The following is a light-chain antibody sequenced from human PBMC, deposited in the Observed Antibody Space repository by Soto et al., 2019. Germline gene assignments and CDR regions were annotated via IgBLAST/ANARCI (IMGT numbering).Light chain of an antibody. Sequence: EVVMTQSPAALSVSPGDRVTLSCRTSQSVSSNLAWYHQKAGQAPRVLISGASSRATGIPGRFSGGGSGTDFTLTISRLEPEDFAVYYCQQFSSYPLTFGGGTKVDIK. J-gene: IGKJ4*01. CDR1: QSVSSN. V-gene: IGKV3-15*01. CDR3: QQFSSYPLT. CDR2: GAS.